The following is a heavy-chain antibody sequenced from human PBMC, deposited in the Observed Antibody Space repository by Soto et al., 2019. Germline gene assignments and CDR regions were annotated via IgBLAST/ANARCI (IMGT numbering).Heavy chain of an antibody. V-gene: IGHV1-69*02. D-gene: IGHD6-13*01. J-gene: IGHJ6*03. CDR2: IIPILGIA. CDR3: AGGLRTAAAGAYYYYYMDV. CDR1: GGTFSSYT. Sequence: QVQLVQSGAEVKKPGSSVKVSCKASGGTFSSYTISWVRQAPGQGLEWMGRIIPILGIANYAQKFQGRVTITGDKSTSTAYRELSSLRAEDTAVYYCAGGLRTAAAGAYYYYYMDVWGKGTTVTVSS.